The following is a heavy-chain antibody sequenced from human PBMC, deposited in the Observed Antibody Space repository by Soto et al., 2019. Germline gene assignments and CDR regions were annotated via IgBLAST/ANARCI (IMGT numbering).Heavy chain of an antibody. CDR1: GFTFSSDW. V-gene: IGHV3-74*01. CDR3: SRGYPPRDQLGNLPGAF. D-gene: IGHD1-1*01. Sequence: PGGSLRLSCAASGFTFSSDWMHWVRQAPGKGLVWVSRINTDGSGTSYADSVKGRFTISRDNAKNTLYLQMNSLRAEDTAIYYCSRGYPPRDQLGNLPGAFWGQGTLVTVSS. J-gene: IGHJ4*02. CDR2: INTDGSGT.